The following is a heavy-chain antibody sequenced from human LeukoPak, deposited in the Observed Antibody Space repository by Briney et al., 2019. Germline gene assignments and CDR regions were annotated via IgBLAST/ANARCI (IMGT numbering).Heavy chain of an antibody. D-gene: IGHD3-9*01. CDR1: GFTFSSYG. CDR2: ISFGGSAN. CDR3: AKDRTYYDILTGPFDY. V-gene: IGHV3-30*18. J-gene: IGHJ4*02. Sequence: PGGSLRLSCAASGFTFSSYGMHWVRQAPGKGLEWVAVISFGGSANYYADSVKGRFTISRDNSQNTLYLQMNSLRAEDTAVYYCAKDRTYYDILTGPFDYWGQGTLVTVSS.